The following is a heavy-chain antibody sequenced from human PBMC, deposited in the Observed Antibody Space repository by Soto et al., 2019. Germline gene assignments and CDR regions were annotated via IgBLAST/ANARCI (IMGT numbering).Heavy chain of an antibody. V-gene: IGHV4-30-4*01. Sequence: QVQLQESGPGLVKPSQTLSLTCTVSGGSISSGDYYWSWIRQPPGKGLEGIGYIYYSGSTYYNPSPKSRLTISLDTSKNQLSLKVSSVTAADTAVYYCARPRYGDYPPVYFDYWGQGTLVTVSS. CDR3: ARPRYGDYPPVYFDY. CDR2: IYYSGST. D-gene: IGHD4-17*01. J-gene: IGHJ4*02. CDR1: GGSISSGDYY.